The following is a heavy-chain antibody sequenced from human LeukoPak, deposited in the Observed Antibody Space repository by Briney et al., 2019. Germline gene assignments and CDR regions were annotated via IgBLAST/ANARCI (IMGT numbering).Heavy chain of an antibody. D-gene: IGHD6-6*01. Sequence: GASVKVSCKASGYTFTGYYMHWVRQAPGQGLEWMGWINPNSGGTNYAQKFQGRVTMTRDTSISTAYMELSRLRSDDTAVYYCARDRRIAARLPHRYFDYWGQGTLVTVSS. CDR3: ARDRRIAARLPHRYFDY. CDR2: INPNSGGT. V-gene: IGHV1-2*02. CDR1: GYTFTGYY. J-gene: IGHJ4*02.